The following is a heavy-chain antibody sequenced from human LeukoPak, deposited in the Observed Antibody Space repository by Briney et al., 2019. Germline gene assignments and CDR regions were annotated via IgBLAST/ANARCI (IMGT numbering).Heavy chain of an antibody. CDR1: GLTFSNFW. Sequence: PGGSLRPSCAASGLTFSNFWMRWVRQAPGKGLEWVAQINRDASDESYVDSVKGRFTISRDNAKSSLYLQMNSLRDEDTAVYYCARGHHGLGVWGQGTTVTVSS. CDR2: INRDASDE. CDR3: ARGHHGLGV. J-gene: IGHJ6*02. V-gene: IGHV3-7*01.